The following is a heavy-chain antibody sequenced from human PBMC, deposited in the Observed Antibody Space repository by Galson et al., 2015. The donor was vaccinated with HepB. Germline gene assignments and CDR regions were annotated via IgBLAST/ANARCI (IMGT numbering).Heavy chain of an antibody. V-gene: IGHV3-33*08. CDR2: IWADGTNT. D-gene: IGHD6-25*01. J-gene: IGHJ4*02. CDR3: AREAPVAAPAAFDY. CDR1: GFTFRSFG. Sequence: SLRLSCAASGFTFRSFGIHWVRQAPGKGLEWVALIWADGTNTYNADSVKGRFTISRYNPKNTLNLQMNSLRAEDTAVYYCAREAPVAAPAAFDYWGQGTLVTVSS.